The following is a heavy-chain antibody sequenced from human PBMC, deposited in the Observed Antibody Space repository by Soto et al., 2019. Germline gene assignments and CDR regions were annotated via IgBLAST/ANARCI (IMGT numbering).Heavy chain of an antibody. CDR2: IYHSGST. CDR1: GGSISSDNYS. V-gene: IGHV4-30-2*01. D-gene: IGHD2-8*02. CDR3: ARGFYGTGRYGMDV. Sequence: QLQLQESGSGLVKPSQTLSLTCAVSGGSISSDNYSWSWIRQPPGKGLEWIGYIYHSGSTYYSPSLKGLVTISVDRSKNQFSLKLSSVTAADTAVYYCARGFYGTGRYGMDVWGQGTTVTVSS. J-gene: IGHJ6*02.